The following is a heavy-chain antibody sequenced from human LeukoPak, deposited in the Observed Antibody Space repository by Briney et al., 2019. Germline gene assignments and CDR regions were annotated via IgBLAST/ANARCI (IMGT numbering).Heavy chain of an antibody. D-gene: IGHD6-19*01. CDR3: ARGAYSSAWYSYYYYYMDV. CDR1: GGSVSDYY. V-gene: IGHV4-59*02. J-gene: IGHJ6*03. CDR2: IYYSGST. Sequence: PSETLSLTCTISGGSVSDYYWSWIRQPPGKGLEWIGYIYYSGSTNYNPSLKSRVTISIDTSKSQFSLKLSAVTAADTAVYYCARGAYSSAWYSYYYYYMDVWAKGTTVTVSS.